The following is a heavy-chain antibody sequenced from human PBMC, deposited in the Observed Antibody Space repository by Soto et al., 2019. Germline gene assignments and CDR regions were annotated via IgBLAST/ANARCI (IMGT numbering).Heavy chain of an antibody. CDR1: GFTFTSSA. J-gene: IGHJ6*03. Sequence: SVKVSSKASGFTFTSSAMQWVRQARGQRLEWIGWIVVGSGNTNYAQKFQERVTITRDMSTSTAYMELSSLRSEDTAVYYCAAAIIDYDHLYYYYMDVWGKGTTVTVSS. V-gene: IGHV1-58*02. CDR3: AAAIIDYDHLYYYYMDV. D-gene: IGHD3-10*01. CDR2: IVVGSGNT.